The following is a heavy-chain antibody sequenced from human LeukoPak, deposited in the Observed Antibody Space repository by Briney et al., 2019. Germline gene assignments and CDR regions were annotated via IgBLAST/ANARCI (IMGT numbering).Heavy chain of an antibody. J-gene: IGHJ4*02. CDR1: GFTFSSYA. CDR2: ISGSGGST. CDR3: ARSTAMVHYFDY. Sequence: GGSLRLSCAASGFTFSSYAMSWVRQAPGKGLEWVSAISGSGGSTYYADSVKGRFTISRDNSKNTLYLQMNSLRAEDTAVYYCARSTAMVHYFDYWGQGTLVTVSS. D-gene: IGHD5-18*01. V-gene: IGHV3-23*01.